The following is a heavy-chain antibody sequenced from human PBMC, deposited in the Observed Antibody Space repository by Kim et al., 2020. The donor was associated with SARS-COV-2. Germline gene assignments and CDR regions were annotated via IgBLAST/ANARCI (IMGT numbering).Heavy chain of an antibody. CDR3: ARSCSSTSCSNHDAFDI. CDR2: IIPIFGTA. D-gene: IGHD2-2*01. J-gene: IGHJ3*02. V-gene: IGHV1-69*13. CDR1: GGTFSSYA. Sequence: SVKVSCKASGGTFSSYAISWVRQAPGQGLEWMGGIIPIFGTANYAQKFQGRVTITADESTSTAYMELSSLRSEDTAVYYCARSCSSTSCSNHDAFDIWGQGTMVTVSS.